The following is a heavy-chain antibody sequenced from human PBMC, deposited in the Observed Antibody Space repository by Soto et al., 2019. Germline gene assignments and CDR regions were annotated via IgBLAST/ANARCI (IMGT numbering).Heavy chain of an antibody. V-gene: IGHV3-66*01. CDR2: IYSDGST. CDR3: ATLTKYDILTGFYPC. J-gene: IGHJ4*02. D-gene: IGHD3-9*01. Sequence: EVQLVESGGGLVQPGGSLRLSCAASGFTVNSNYMSWVRQAPGKGLEWVSVIYSDGSTYYADSVKGRFIISRDHSNYPLYFQMKSLRAEATAVYYCATLTKYDILTGFYPCWGQGTLVTVSS. CDR1: GFTVNSNY.